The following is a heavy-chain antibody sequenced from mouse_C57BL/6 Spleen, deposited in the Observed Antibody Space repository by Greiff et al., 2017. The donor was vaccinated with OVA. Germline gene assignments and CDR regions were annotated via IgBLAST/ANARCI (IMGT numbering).Heavy chain of an antibody. CDR2: ISDGGSYT. V-gene: IGHV5-4*01. J-gene: IGHJ1*03. CDR1: GFTFSSYA. Sequence: EVQVVESGGGLVKPGGSLKLSCAASGFTFSSYAMSWVRQTPEKRLEWVATISDGGSYTYYPDNVKGRFTISRDNAKNNLYLQMSHLKSEDTAMYYCARGLSTVWYFDVWGTGTTVTVSS. CDR3: ARGLSTVWYFDV. D-gene: IGHD1-1*01.